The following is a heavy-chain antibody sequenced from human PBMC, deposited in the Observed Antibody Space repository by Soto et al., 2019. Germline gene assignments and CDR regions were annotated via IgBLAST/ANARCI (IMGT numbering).Heavy chain of an antibody. Sequence: PSETLSLTCTVSGGSISSYYWSWIRQPPGKGLGWIGYIYYSGSTNYNPSLKSRVTISVDTSKNRFSLKLSSVTAADTAVYYCARGYPAYYYGSGSYYAWVYWGQGTLVTV. V-gene: IGHV4-59*01. CDR2: IYYSGST. J-gene: IGHJ4*02. CDR1: GGSISSYY. D-gene: IGHD3-10*01. CDR3: ARGYPAYYYGSGSYYAWVY.